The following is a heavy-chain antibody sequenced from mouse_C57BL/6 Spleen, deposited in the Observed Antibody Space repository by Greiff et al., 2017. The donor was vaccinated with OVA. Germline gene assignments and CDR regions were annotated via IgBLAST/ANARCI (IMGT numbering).Heavy chain of an antibody. CDR3: ARSRYDYDVWYFDV. Sequence: QVQLQQPGAELVKPGASVKLSCKASGYTFTSYWMHWVKQRPGQGLEWIGMIPPNSGSTNYNEKFKSKATLTVDKSSSTAYMQLSSLTSEDSAVYYCARSRYDYDVWYFDVWGTGTTVTVSS. V-gene: IGHV1-64*01. CDR2: IPPNSGST. J-gene: IGHJ1*03. D-gene: IGHD2-4*01. CDR1: GYTFTSYW.